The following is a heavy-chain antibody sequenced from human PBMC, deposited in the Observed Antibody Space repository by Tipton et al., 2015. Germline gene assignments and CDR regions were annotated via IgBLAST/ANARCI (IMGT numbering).Heavy chain of an antibody. J-gene: IGHJ4*02. Sequence: SLRLSCAASGFTFGVYAMTWVRQVPGKGLEWVAGIDWNGGRTGYADSVKGRFIISRDNAQNSLFLQMNSLTAEDTAFYYCAREGSSWYFGVYWGQGTLVSVSS. V-gene: IGHV3-20*04. D-gene: IGHD6-13*01. CDR2: IDWNGGRT. CDR3: AREGSSWYFGVY. CDR1: GFTFGVYA.